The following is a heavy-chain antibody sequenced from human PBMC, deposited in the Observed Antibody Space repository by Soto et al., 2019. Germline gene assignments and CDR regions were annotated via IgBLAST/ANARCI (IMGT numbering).Heavy chain of an antibody. Sequence: SETLSLTCNVSGGSISNYHWSWIRQPPGKGLEWIGYISYSGSTNYNPSLKSRVTISVDTSKSQFSLKLTSVTAADTAMYYCARSSGALAPIDYWGQGTLVTVSS. J-gene: IGHJ4*02. V-gene: IGHV4-59*08. CDR3: ARSSGALAPIDY. CDR2: ISYSGST. CDR1: GGSISNYH. D-gene: IGHD6-19*01.